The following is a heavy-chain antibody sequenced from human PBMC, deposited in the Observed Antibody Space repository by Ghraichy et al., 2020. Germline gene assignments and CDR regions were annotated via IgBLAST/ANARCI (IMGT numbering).Heavy chain of an antibody. D-gene: IGHD3-3*01. J-gene: IGHJ4*02. CDR1: GFTFSSYA. CDR2: ISGSGGST. V-gene: IGHV3-23*01. Sequence: GGSLRLSCAASGFTFSSYAMSWVRQAPGKGLEWVSAISGSGGSTYYADSVKGRFTISRDNSKNTLYLQMNSLRAEDTAVYYCAKDRGEGRNYDFWSGRGNYFDYWGQGTLVTVSS. CDR3: AKDRGEGRNYDFWSGRGNYFDY.